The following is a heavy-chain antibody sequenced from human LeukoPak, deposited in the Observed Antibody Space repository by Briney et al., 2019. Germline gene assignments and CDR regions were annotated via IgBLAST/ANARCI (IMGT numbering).Heavy chain of an antibody. CDR3: ARVSGDTAMVPLRYYYMDV. CDR1: GGSFSGYY. D-gene: IGHD5-18*01. Sequence: PSEALSLTCAVYGGSFSGYYWSWIRQPPGKGLEWIGEINHSGSTNYNPSLKSRVTISVDTSKNRFSLKLSSVTAADTAVYYCARVSGDTAMVPLRYYYMDVWGKGTTVTVSS. CDR2: INHSGST. V-gene: IGHV4-34*01. J-gene: IGHJ6*03.